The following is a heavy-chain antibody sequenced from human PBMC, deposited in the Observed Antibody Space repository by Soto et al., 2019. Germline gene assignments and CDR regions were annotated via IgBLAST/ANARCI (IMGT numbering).Heavy chain of an antibody. D-gene: IGHD6-19*01. CDR2: TYYRSKWYN. CDR3: ARDPYSSGWETLGNWFDP. Sequence: SQTLSLTCAISGDSVSSNSAAWNWIRQSPSRGLEWLGRTYYRSKWYNDYAVSVKSRITINPDTSKNQFSLQLNSVTPEDTAVYYCARDPYSSGWETLGNWFDPWGQGTLVTVSS. V-gene: IGHV6-1*01. CDR1: GDSVSSNSAA. J-gene: IGHJ5*02.